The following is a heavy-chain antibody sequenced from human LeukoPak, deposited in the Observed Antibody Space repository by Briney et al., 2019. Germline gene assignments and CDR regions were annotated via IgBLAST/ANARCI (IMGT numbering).Heavy chain of an antibody. Sequence: SETLSLTCAVSGGSITTTNWWSWVRQPPGKGLKWIGEVHLSGATNYNPSLESRVSMSIDKSKNHLSLEVTSVTAADAAIYYCTRESGAFSPFGFWGQGTLLTVSS. V-gene: IGHV4-4*02. J-gene: IGHJ4*02. D-gene: IGHD1-26*01. CDR3: TRESGAFSPFGF. CDR2: VHLSGAT. CDR1: GGSITTTNW.